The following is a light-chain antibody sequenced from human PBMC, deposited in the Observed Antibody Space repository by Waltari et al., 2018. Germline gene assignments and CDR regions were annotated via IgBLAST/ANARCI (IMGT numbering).Light chain of an antibody. CDR2: ATS. CDR1: QIINSH. CDR3: QQSYSMWT. J-gene: IGKJ1*01. V-gene: IGKV1-39*01. Sequence: DIQMTQSPSSLSASVGDRVTITFRASQIINSHLNWYQQKPGKAPKLLIYATSTLQSGVPSRFSGSRSGTEFTLTISNLQPEDFATYYCQQSYSMWTFGQGTKVEIK.